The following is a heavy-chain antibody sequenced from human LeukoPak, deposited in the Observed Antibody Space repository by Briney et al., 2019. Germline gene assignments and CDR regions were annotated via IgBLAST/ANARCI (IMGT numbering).Heavy chain of an antibody. CDR1: GFTFDDYA. CDR3: VSLTWAMAGDFDY. CDR2: ISGDGGST. D-gene: IGHD6-19*01. V-gene: IGHV3-43*02. J-gene: IGHJ4*02. Sequence: GGSLRLSCAASGFTFDDYAMHWVRQAPGKGLEWVSLISGDGGSTYYADSVKGRFTISRDNSKNSLYLQMNSLRTEDTALYYCVSLTWAMAGDFDYWGQGTLVTVSS.